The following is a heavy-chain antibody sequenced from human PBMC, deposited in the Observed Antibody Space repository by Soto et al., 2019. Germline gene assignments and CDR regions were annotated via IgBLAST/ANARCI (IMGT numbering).Heavy chain of an antibody. CDR2: INAGNGNT. V-gene: IGHV1-3*01. J-gene: IGHJ4*02. CDR3: ARTLGFCSGGSCDY. Sequence: GASVKVSCKASGYTFTRYTMDWVRQAPGQRLEWMGWINAGNGNTKYSQKFQGRVTITRDTSASTAHMELSSLRSEDTAVYYCARTLGFCSGGSCDYWGQGTLVTVSS. CDR1: GYTFTRYT. D-gene: IGHD2-15*01.